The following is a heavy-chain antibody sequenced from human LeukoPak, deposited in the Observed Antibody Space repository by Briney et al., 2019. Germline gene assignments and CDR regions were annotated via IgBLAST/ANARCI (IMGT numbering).Heavy chain of an antibody. V-gene: IGHV1-2*06. CDR2: INPNSGGT. J-gene: IGHJ4*02. CDR3: ARGLDYYDSSGYYLHYFDY. D-gene: IGHD3-22*01. Sequence: ASVKVSCKASGYTFTGYYMHWVRQAPGQGLEWMGRINPNSGGTNYAQKFQGRVTMTRDTSISTAYMELSRLRSDDTAVYYCARGLDYYDSSGYYLHYFDYWGQGTLVTVSS. CDR1: GYTFTGYY.